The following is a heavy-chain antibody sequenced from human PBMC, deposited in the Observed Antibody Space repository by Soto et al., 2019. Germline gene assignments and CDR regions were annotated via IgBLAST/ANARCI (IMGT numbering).Heavy chain of an antibody. CDR1: GFTFSSHS. V-gene: IGHV3-21*01. D-gene: IGHD6-19*01. CDR3: ARVWDQWLLEIDF. J-gene: IGHJ4*02. Sequence: EVQLVESGGGLVKPGGSLRLSCAASGFTFSSHSMNWVRQAPGKGLEWVSSISSNSSSIYYADSVKGRFTISRDNAKNSLYLQMNSRRAEDTAVYYCARVWDQWLLEIDFWGQGALVTISS. CDR2: ISSNSSSI.